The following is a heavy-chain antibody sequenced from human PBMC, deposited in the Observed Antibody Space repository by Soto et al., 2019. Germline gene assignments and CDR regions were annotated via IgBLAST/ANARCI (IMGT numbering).Heavy chain of an antibody. CDR1: GDSVSSNSFY. D-gene: IGHD2-2*02. CDR2: VYYSGTT. Sequence: SETLSLTCTVSGDSVSSNSFYWSWIRRPPGKGMEWIGYVYYSGTTNYNPSLKSRVTISVDTSKNQFSLKLSSVTAADKAVYYFARDKTPAATPEGDLYYYGMDVWGQGTTVTVSS. V-gene: IGHV4-61*01. CDR3: ARDKTPAATPEGDLYYYGMDV. J-gene: IGHJ6*02.